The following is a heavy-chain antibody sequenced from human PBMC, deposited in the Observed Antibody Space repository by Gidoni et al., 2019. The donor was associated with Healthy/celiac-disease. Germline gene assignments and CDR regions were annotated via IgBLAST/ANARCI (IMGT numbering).Heavy chain of an antibody. V-gene: IGHV3-23*01. CDR3: AKAYYYDSSGYSPGAFDI. J-gene: IGHJ3*02. CDR1: GFTFSSYA. CDR2: ISCSGGST. Sequence: LRLSCAASGFTFSSYAMSWVRQAPGKGPEWVSAISCSGGSTYYADSVKGRFTISSDNSKNTLYLQMNSLRAEDTAVYYCAKAYYYDSSGYSPGAFDIWGQGTMVTVSS. D-gene: IGHD3-22*01.